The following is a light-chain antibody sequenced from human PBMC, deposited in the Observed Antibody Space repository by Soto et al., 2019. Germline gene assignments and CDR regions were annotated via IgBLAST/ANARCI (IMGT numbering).Light chain of an antibody. J-gene: IGLJ2*01. Sequence: QSVLTQPASVSGSPGQSITISCTGTSSDVGGYNYVSWYRQHPGKATKLMIYDVSNRPSGVSNRFSGSKSGNTASLTISGLQAEDEADYYCSSYTSSSTLMVFGGATKLTVL. CDR1: SSDVGGYNY. CDR3: SSYTSSSTLMV. V-gene: IGLV2-14*01. CDR2: DVS.